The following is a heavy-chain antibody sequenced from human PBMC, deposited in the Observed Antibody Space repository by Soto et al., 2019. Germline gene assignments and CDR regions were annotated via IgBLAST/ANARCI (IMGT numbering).Heavy chain of an antibody. CDR1: GASIARGGYY. J-gene: IGHJ4*02. D-gene: IGHD2-15*01. CDR2: IHFSGET. Sequence: QVQLQELGPGLMKPSQTLSLTCTVSGASIARGGYYWTWIRQHPGKALEWMGPIHFSGETNYIPSLLVRLTKQIARTTNQFSLTPVDVTAADTARYYCAREKGRNLDFWAKGTLVTV. V-gene: IGHV4-31*03. CDR3: AREKGRNLDF.